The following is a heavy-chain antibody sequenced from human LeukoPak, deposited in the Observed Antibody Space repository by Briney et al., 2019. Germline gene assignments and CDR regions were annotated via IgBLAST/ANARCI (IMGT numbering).Heavy chain of an antibody. CDR1: GFTFSSYS. CDR2: ISSSSSYI. J-gene: IGHJ5*02. CDR3: AREKLSDTAMATGWFDP. D-gene: IGHD5-18*01. V-gene: IGHV3-21*01. Sequence: GSLRLSCAASGFTFSSYSMNWVRQAPGKGLEWVSSISSSSSYIYYADSVKGRFTISRDNAKNSLYLQMNSLRAEDTAVYYCAREKLSDTAMATGWFDPWGQGTLVTVSS.